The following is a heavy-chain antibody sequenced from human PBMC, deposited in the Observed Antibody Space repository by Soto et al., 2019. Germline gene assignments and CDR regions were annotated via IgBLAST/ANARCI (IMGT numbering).Heavy chain of an antibody. CDR3: ARRPTTGDTDLWFDP. CDR2: IFYSGST. V-gene: IGHV4-39*01. D-gene: IGHD2-21*01. CDR1: GGSISTSRSY. Sequence: SETLSLTCSVSGGSISTSRSYWAWIRQPPGKGLEWLANIFYSGSTFYNPSLASRVPVSVDTSKNEFSLKLRSVTAADTAVYYCARRPTTGDTDLWFDPWGQGTLVTVSS. J-gene: IGHJ5*02.